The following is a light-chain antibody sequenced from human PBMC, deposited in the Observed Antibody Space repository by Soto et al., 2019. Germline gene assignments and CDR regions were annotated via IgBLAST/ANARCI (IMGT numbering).Light chain of an antibody. CDR1: SSDVGGYNY. CDR3: SSYAGNNNLV. Sequence: QSVLTQPPSASGSPGQSVTISCTGTSSDVGGYNYVSWYQQHPGKAPKLMIYEVIERPSGVPDRFSGSKSGNTASLTVSGLQAEDEADYYCSSYAGNNNLVFGGGTKLTVL. CDR2: EVI. V-gene: IGLV2-8*01. J-gene: IGLJ2*01.